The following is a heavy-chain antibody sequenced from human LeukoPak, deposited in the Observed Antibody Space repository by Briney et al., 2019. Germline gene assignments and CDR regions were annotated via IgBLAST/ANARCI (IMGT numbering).Heavy chain of an antibody. CDR2: IYTSGST. V-gene: IGHV4-4*07. CDR3: ARVGATIYYYYYMDV. D-gene: IGHD1-26*01. J-gene: IGHJ6*03. CDR1: GGSISSYY. Sequence: SETLSLTCTVSGGSISSYYWSWIRQPAGTGLEWIGRIYTSGSTNYNPSLKSRVTMSVDTSKNQFSLKLSSVTAADTAVYYCARVGATIYYYYYMDVWGKGTTVTISS.